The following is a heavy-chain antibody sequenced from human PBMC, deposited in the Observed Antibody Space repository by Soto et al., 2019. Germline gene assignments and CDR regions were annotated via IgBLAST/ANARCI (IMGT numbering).Heavy chain of an antibody. V-gene: IGHV3-30*03. Sequence: QVQLVESGGGVVQPGRSLRLSCAASGFTFNSYGMHWVRQGPGNGLEWVAFISYDSTKTYYADSVKGRFTISRDNSNSALYVQMNSLTGEDTAVYYCARTRSAWSDFHYYSLDVWGQWTTVTVSS. J-gene: IGHJ6*02. CDR3: ARTRSAWSDFHYYSLDV. CDR1: GFTFNSYG. D-gene: IGHD1-26*01. CDR2: ISYDSTKT.